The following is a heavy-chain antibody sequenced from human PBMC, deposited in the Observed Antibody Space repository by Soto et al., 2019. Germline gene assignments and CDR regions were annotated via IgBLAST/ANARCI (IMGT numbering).Heavy chain of an antibody. CDR2: ISNDGSNK. D-gene: IGHD3-22*01. J-gene: IGHJ4*02. CDR3: ARAGGGYLDY. V-gene: IGHV3-30*04. CDR1: GFTLSNYA. Sequence: QVQLVESGGGVVQPGRSLKLSCVASGFTLSNYALHWVRQAPGKGPEWMAFISNDGSNKLYADSMKGRFTISRDNSKNTLYLEMNSLRPEDTAVFYCARAGGGYLDYWGQGTLVTVSS.